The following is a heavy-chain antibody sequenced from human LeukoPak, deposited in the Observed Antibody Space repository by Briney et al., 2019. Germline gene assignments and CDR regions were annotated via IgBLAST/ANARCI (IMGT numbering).Heavy chain of an antibody. J-gene: IGHJ5*02. CDR2: FDPEDGET. V-gene: IGHV1-18*01. D-gene: IGHD2-21*02. CDR1: GYTFTSYG. Sequence: GASVKVSCKASGYTFTSYGISWVRQAPGQGLEWMGGFDPEDGETIYAQKFQGRVTMTTDTSTSTVFMELRSLRSDDTAVYFCARDMGDTGWFDPWGQGTLVTVSS. CDR3: ARDMGDTGWFDP.